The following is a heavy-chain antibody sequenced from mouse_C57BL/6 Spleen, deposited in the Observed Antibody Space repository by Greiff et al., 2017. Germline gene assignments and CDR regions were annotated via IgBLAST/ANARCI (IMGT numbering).Heavy chain of an antibody. CDR2: ISNGGGST. D-gene: IGHD1-1*01. J-gene: IGHJ3*01. V-gene: IGHV5-12*01. Sequence: EVKLMESGGGLVQPGGSLKLSCAASGFTFSDYYMYWVRQTPEKRLEWVAYISNGGGSTYYPDTVKGRFTISRDNAKNTLYLQMSRLKSEDTAMYYCASAFYYGSSWFAYWGQGTLVTVSA. CDR1: GFTFSDYY. CDR3: ASAFYYGSSWFAY.